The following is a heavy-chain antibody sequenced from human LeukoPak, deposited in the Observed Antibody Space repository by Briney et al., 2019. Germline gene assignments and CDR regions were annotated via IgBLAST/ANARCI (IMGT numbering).Heavy chain of an antibody. V-gene: IGHV3-23*01. Sequence: GASLRLSCAASGFSFSTFAMNWVRQAPGKGLEWVPGISGSGSTTYYADSVKGRLTISRDNSNNTLFLQMDRLKGEDTAVYFCAKERDETGYFNAPFDQWGQGTLVTVSS. D-gene: IGHD3-9*01. CDR1: GFSFSTFA. CDR2: ISGSGSTT. CDR3: AKERDETGYFNAPFDQ. J-gene: IGHJ4*02.